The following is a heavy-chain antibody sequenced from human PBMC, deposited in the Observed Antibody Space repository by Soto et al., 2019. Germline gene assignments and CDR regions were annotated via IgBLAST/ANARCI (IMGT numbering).Heavy chain of an antibody. V-gene: IGHV3-30*18. J-gene: IGHJ3*02. CDR1: GFTFSSYG. CDR3: AKTQTKVTNHDYFDI. CDR2: ISYDGSNE. Sequence: QVQLVESGGGVVQPGRSLRLSCAASGFTFSSYGMHWVRQAPGKGLEWVAVISYDGSNEYYGDSVKGRFTISRDKSKSTLYLQMNSLRAEDTAVYYCAKTQTKVTNHDYFDICGQGKMVTVAS. D-gene: IGHD4-17*01.